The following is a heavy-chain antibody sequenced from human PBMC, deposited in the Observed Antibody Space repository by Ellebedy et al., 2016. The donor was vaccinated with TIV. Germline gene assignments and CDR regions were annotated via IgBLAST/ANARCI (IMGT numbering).Heavy chain of an antibody. V-gene: IGHV4-61*01. D-gene: IGHD5-24*01. CDR1: GGSVSSGSSF. CDR3: ARAHGEMATIS. CDR2: ISYSGST. J-gene: IGHJ4*02. Sequence: SETLSLTXTVSGGSVSSGSSFWSWIRQPPGNGLEWIGYISYSGSTNYNPSLKSRVTISVDTSKNQFSLRLSSVTAADTAVYYCARAHGEMATISWGQGTLVTVSS.